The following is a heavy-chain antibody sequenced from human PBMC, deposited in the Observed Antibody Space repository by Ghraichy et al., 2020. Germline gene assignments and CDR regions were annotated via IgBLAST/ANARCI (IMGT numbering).Heavy chain of an antibody. CDR1: GGSISSSSYY. D-gene: IGHD3-10*01. CDR3: TRYGSGSYLSWFDP. V-gene: IGHV4-39*01. J-gene: IGHJ5*02. Sequence: GSLRLSCTVSGGSISSSSYYWGWIRQPPGKGLEWIGSIYYSGSTYYNPSLKSRVTISVDTSKNQFSLKLSSVTAADTAVYYCTRYGSGSYLSWFDPWGQGTLVTVSS. CDR2: IYYSGST.